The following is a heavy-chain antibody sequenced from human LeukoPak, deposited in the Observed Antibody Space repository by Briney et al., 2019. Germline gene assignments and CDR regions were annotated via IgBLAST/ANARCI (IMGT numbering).Heavy chain of an antibody. J-gene: IGHJ4*02. CDR2: IYSGGST. V-gene: IGHV3-53*01. CDR3: ARGCSVGSCYDY. D-gene: IGHD2-15*01. Sequence: GGSVRLSCAASGFTVSSNYMSWVRQAPGKGLEWVSVIYSGGSTYYADSVKGRFTISRDNSKNTLYLQMNSLRAEDTAVYYCARGCSVGSCYDYWGQGTLVTVSS. CDR1: GFTVSSNY.